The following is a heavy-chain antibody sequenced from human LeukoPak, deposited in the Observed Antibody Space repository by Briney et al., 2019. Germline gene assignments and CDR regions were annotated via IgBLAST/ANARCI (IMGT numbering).Heavy chain of an antibody. CDR2: IYTSGST. V-gene: IGHV4-4*07. Sequence: PSETLSLACTVSGVSISSYYWIWLRQPAGKGLEWIGRIYTSGSTNFNPSLRSRVTMSVDMSKNQFSLKLTSVTAADTAVYYCARRAGDAYYFDYWGQGTLVTVSS. CDR3: ARRAGDAYYFDY. J-gene: IGHJ4*02. CDR1: GVSISSYY. D-gene: IGHD3-16*01.